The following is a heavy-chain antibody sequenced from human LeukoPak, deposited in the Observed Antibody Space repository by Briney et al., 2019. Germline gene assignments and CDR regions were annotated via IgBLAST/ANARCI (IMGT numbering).Heavy chain of an antibody. V-gene: IGHV4-61*02. D-gene: IGHD6-6*01. Sequence: SQTLSLTCTVSGGSISSGSYYWSWIRQPAGKGLEWIGRIYTSGSTNYNPSLKSRVTISVDTSKNQFSLKLSSVTAADTAVFYCARHFRIAARHFDYWGQGTLVTVSS. CDR1: GGSISSGSYY. CDR2: IYTSGST. CDR3: ARHFRIAARHFDY. J-gene: IGHJ4*02.